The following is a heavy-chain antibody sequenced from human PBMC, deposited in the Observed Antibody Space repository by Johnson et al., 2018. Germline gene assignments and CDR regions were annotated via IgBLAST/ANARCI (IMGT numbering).Heavy chain of an antibody. D-gene: IGHD6-25*01. V-gene: IGHV3-11*01. CDR1: GFTFEDYG. Sequence: QVQLVESGGGVARXGGSLRLXCVASGFTFEDYGMSWVRHVPGKGLEWVSYISSSGSPIYYAASVKGRFTISRDNAKNSRYLQMNSLRAEDTAVYYCARDLAAKYYYYGMDVWGQGTTVTVSS. CDR3: ARDLAAKYYYYGMDV. J-gene: IGHJ6*02. CDR2: ISSSGSPI.